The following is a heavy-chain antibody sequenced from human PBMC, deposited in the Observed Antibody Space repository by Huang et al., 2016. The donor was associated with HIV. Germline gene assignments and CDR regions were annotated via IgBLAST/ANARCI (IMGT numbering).Heavy chain of an antibody. Sequence: VQLVQSGAEVKKPGESLTIYCKGSGYSFSSYWIAWVRPMPGKGLEWMGCIVPDASDTTYSPSFGGQVTISAYKSIGNAYLRWSSRKASDTAMYYWARRFSSASGYFDYWGQGSLVTVSS. D-gene: IGHD6-6*01. CDR3: ARRFSSASGYFDY. V-gene: IGHV5-51*01. CDR1: GYSFSSYW. J-gene: IGHJ4*02. CDR2: IVPDASDT.